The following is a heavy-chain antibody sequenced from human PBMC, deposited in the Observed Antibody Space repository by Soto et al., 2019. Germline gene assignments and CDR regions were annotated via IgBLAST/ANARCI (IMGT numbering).Heavy chain of an antibody. CDR2: INPNSGGT. J-gene: IGHJ4*02. D-gene: IGHD2-2*01. V-gene: IGHV1-2*04. CDR3: ATSIVLVPAAQGFDY. CDR1: GYTFTGYY. Sequence: ASVKVSCKASGYTFTGYYMHWVRQAPGQGLEWMGWINPNSGGTNYAQKFQGWVTMTRDTSISTAYMELSSLRSEDTAVYYCATSIVLVPAAQGFDYWGQGTLVTVSS.